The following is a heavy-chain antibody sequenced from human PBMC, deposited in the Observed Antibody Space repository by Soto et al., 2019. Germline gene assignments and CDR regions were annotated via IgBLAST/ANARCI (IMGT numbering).Heavy chain of an antibody. D-gene: IGHD2-15*01. CDR1: GFTFSTYA. Sequence: EVELLESGGGLVQPEGSLRLSCAASGFTFSTYAMGWVRQAPGKGLEWVSVVSSGGGTHYADAVKGRFTVSRDNSKNTLYLQMNSLRADDTAVYYCAKRRGAGGHFGYWGQGALVTVSS. CDR3: AKRRGAGGHFGY. J-gene: IGHJ4*02. V-gene: IGHV3-23*01. CDR2: VSSGGGT.